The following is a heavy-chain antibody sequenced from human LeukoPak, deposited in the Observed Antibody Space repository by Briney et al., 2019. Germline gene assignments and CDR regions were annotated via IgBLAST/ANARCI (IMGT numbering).Heavy chain of an antibody. CDR2: IYSGGST. Sequence: PGGSLRLSCAASGFTVSSNYMSWVRQAPGKGLEWVTVIYSGGSTYYADSVKGRFTISRDNSKNTLYLQMNSLRAEDTAVYYCVRGEKQQLTNYLDRWGQGTPVTVSS. CDR3: VRGEKQQLTNYLDR. CDR1: GFTVSSNY. J-gene: IGHJ5*02. D-gene: IGHD6-13*01. V-gene: IGHV3-53*01.